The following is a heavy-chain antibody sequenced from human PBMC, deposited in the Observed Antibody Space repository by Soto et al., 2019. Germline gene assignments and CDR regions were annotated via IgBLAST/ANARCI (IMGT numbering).Heavy chain of an antibody. Sequence: SETLSLTCTVSGGSVSSGNYYWSWILHPPGKGLEWIGYIFHTGTTNYNPSLKSRVAISLDTSMNQFSLKLSSVTAADTAVYYCTRAPVSGSYCFDFWGQGTPVTVSS. V-gene: IGHV4-61*01. CDR1: GGSVSSGNYY. D-gene: IGHD1-26*01. CDR3: TRAPVSGSYCFDF. J-gene: IGHJ4*02. CDR2: IFHTGTT.